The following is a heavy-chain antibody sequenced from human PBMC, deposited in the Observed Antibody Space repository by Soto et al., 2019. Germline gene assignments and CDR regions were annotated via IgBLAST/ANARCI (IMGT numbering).Heavy chain of an antibody. CDR2: IWYDGSNK. Sequence: GGSLRLSCAASGFTFSSYGMHWVRQAPGKGLEWVAVIWYDGSNKYYADSVKGRFTISRDNSKNTLYLQMNSLRAEDTAVYYCARDQRLGFPPNRWYGMDVWGQGTTVTVSS. V-gene: IGHV3-33*01. CDR3: ARDQRLGFPPNRWYGMDV. CDR1: GFTFSSYG. J-gene: IGHJ6*02. D-gene: IGHD2-15*01.